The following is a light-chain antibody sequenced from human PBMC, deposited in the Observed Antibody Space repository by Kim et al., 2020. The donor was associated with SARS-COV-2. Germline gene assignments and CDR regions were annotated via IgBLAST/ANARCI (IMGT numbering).Light chain of an antibody. CDR3: QQYNNWPLT. J-gene: IGKJ4*01. CDR1: QSVSSN. Sequence: EIVMTQSPATLSVSPGERATLSCRASQSVSSNLAWYQQKPGQAPRLLIYSASTRASGIPARFSGSGSGTEFTLTISSLQSEAFAVYYCQQYNNWPLTFGAGTKVDIK. CDR2: SAS. V-gene: IGKV3D-15*01.